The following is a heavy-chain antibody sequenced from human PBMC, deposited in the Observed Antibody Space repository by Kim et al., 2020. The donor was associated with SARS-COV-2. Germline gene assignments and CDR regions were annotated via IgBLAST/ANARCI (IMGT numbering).Heavy chain of an antibody. CDR3: VTRLHFPLGSYTAFDI. CDR1: GYSFTSYW. Sequence: GESLKISCKGSGYSFTSYWIGWVRQMPGKGLEWMGIIYPGDSDTRYSPSFQGQVTISADKPISTAYLQWSSLKASDTAMYYCVTRLHFPLGSYTAFDIWGQGTMVTVSS. CDR2: IYPGDSDT. J-gene: IGHJ3*02. D-gene: IGHD3-10*01. V-gene: IGHV5-51*04.